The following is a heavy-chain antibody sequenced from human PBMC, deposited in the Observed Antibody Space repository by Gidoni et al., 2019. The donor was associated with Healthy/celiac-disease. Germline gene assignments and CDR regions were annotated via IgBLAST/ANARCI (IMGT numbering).Heavy chain of an antibody. CDR3: AKARGSGSYSGRDYIDY. J-gene: IGHJ4*02. CDR1: GFTFSSYA. V-gene: IGHV3-23*01. CDR2: ISGSGGST. Sequence: EVQLLESGGGLVQPGGSLRLSCAASGFTFSSYAMSWVRQAPGKGLEWVSAISGSGGSTYYADSVKGRFTISRDNSKNTLYLQMNSLRAEDTAVYYCAKARGSGSYSGRDYIDYWGQGTLVTVSS. D-gene: IGHD3-10*01.